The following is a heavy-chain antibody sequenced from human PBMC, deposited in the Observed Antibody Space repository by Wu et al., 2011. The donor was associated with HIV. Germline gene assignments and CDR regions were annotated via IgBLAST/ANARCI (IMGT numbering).Heavy chain of an antibody. J-gene: IGHJ4*02. CDR1: GYTFSDHY. D-gene: IGHD6-13*01. Sequence: VQLVQSGAEVKKPGASVKVSCKASGYTFSDHYIHWVRQAPGQGLEWMGGINPKNGDTDYPQKFQGRVTMTRDTSITTAYMELSRLRSDDTAVYYCARVGVAAGGEMFYFDYWGQGTLLTVSS. CDR2: INPKNGDT. CDR3: ARVGVAAGGEMFYFDY. V-gene: IGHV1-2*02.